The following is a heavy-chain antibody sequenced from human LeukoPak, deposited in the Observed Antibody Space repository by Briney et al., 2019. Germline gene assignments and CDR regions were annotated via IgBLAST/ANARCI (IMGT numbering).Heavy chain of an antibody. V-gene: IGHV1-2*02. CDR1: GYTFTGYY. J-gene: IGHJ4*02. D-gene: IGHD2-21*01. CDR2: INPNSGGT. CDR3: ARDQVLAYCGGECYPAGADC. Sequence: ASVKVSCKASGYTFTGYYIHWVRQAPGQGLEWMGWINPNSGGTNYAQKFQGRVTMTRDTSIITAYMELSRLRFDDTAVYYCARDQVLAYCGGECYPAGADCWGQGSLVTVSS.